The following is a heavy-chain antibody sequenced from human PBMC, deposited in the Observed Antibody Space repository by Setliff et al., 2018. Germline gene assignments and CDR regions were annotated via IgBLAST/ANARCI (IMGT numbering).Heavy chain of an antibody. D-gene: IGHD1-26*01. CDR2: IYTSGII. V-gene: IGHV4-4*08. Sequence: SETLSLTCTVSDGSISTYYWSWIRQPPGRGLEYIGYIYTSGIINYNPSLKSRVTISLDTSKNHFSLKLDSVTAADTALYYCARSPSSGAYWNPRPFYSDYWARGTLVTVSS. J-gene: IGHJ4*02. CDR1: DGSISTYY. CDR3: ARSPSSGAYWNPRPFYSDY.